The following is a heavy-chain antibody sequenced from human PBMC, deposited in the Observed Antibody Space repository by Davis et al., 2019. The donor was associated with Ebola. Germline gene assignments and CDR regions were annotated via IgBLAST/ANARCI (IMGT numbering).Heavy chain of an antibody. CDR2: IYDSGRT. CDR3: ARFGEGAY. J-gene: IGHJ4*02. D-gene: IGHD2-21*01. Sequence: PSETLTLSCSFSDCLISSHYWNWIRQTPWKGLECVGIIYDSGRTNYNPSLKSRVTISADTSKNQFSLNLNSVSAADTAVYFCARFGEGAYWGQGTLVTVSS. CDR1: DCLISSHY. V-gene: IGHV4-59*11.